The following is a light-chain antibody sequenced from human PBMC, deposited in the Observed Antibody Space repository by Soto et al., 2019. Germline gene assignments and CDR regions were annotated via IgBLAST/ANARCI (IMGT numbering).Light chain of an antibody. CDR2: GAF. CDR3: QQRYNWPLT. J-gene: IGKJ4*01. CDR1: QSVSSSY. Sequence: EIVLTQSPGTLSLSPGERATLSCRASQSVSSSYLAWYQQKPGQAPRLLIYGAFNRATGIPDRFSGSGSGTDFTLTFSRLEPEDFAVYYCQQRYNWPLTFGGGTKVEIK. V-gene: IGKV3D-20*02.